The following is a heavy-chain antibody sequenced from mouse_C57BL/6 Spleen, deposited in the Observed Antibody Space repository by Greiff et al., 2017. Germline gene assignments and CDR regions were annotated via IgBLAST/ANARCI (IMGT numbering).Heavy chain of an antibody. D-gene: IGHD1-1*01. CDR3: ARDYYGSSYAAY. Sequence: QVQLQQPGAELVKPGASVKLSCKASGYTFTSYWMHWVKQRPGQGLEWIGMIHPNSGSTNYNEKFKSKATLTVDKSSSTAYMQLSSLTSEDSAVYYCARDYYGSSYAAYWGQGTLVTVSA. CDR2: IHPNSGST. V-gene: IGHV1-64*01. J-gene: IGHJ3*01. CDR1: GYTFTSYW.